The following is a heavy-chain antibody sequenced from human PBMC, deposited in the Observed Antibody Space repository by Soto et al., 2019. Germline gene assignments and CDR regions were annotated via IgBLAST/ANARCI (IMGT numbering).Heavy chain of an antibody. V-gene: IGHV4-30-4*01. CDR3: ARVLGDDLLTGYSDVDTALGIFDF. J-gene: IGHJ4*02. CDR1: ACSINSGNYF. Sequence: SETLSLTCTFSACSINSGNYFLSWIRQPPGKGLEWIGYIYYSGNTYYNPSLKSRVTISVDTSKNQFSLKLSSVTAADTAVYFCARVLGDDLLTGYSDVDTALGIFDFWGRGTLVTVSS. D-gene: IGHD3-9*01. CDR2: IYYSGNT.